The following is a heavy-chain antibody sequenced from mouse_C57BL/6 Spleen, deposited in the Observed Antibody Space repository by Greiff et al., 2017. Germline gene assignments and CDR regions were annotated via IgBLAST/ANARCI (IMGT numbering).Heavy chain of an antibody. CDR3: TRSGTTGTGY. Sequence: VQLQQSGAELVRPGASVTLSCKASGYTFTDYEMHWVKQTPVHGLEWIGAIDPETGGTAYNQKVKGKAILTADKSSSTAYMELRSLTSEDSAVYYCTRSGTTGTGYWGQGTTLTVSS. CDR2: IDPETGGT. D-gene: IGHD4-1*01. J-gene: IGHJ2*01. CDR1: GYTFTDYE. V-gene: IGHV1-15*01.